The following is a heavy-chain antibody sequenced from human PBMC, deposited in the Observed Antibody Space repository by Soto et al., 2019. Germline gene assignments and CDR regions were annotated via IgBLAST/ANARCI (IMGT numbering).Heavy chain of an antibody. J-gene: IGHJ6*02. Sequence: SETLSLTCTVSGGSISSGDYYWSWIRQPPGKGQKWIGYIYYSGSTYYNPSLKSRVTISVDTSKNQFSLKLSSVTAADTAVYYCARATYDFWSGSLYYYYYGMDVWGQGTTVTVSS. CDR1: GGSISSGDYY. CDR3: ARATYDFWSGSLYYYYYGMDV. D-gene: IGHD3-3*01. V-gene: IGHV4-30-4*01. CDR2: IYYSGST.